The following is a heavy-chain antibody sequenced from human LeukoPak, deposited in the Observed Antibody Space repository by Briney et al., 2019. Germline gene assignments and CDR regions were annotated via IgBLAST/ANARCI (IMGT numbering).Heavy chain of an antibody. V-gene: IGHV3-21*01. J-gene: IGHJ4*02. CDR1: GFTFGSFS. Sequence: GGSLRLSCAASGFTFGSFSMTWVRQAPGKGLEWVSTISSSGTYIYYADSVKGRFTISRDNSKNSLYLQMNSLRAEDTAVYYCARDPGRSGGSCYSDYWGQGTLVTVSS. CDR2: ISSSGTYI. D-gene: IGHD2-15*01. CDR3: ARDPGRSGGSCYSDY.